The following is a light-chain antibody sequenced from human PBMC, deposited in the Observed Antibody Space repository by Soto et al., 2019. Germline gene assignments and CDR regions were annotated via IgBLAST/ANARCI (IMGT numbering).Light chain of an antibody. Sequence: QSALTQPASVSGPPGQSVTISCTGTSSDVGGYNYVSWYQQHPGKAPKLMIYDVSKRPSGVPDRFSGSKSGNTASLTISGLQAEDEADYYCCSYAGSYTYVFGTGTKVTVL. CDR3: CSYAGSYTYV. CDR1: SSDVGGYNY. CDR2: DVS. V-gene: IGLV2-11*01. J-gene: IGLJ1*01.